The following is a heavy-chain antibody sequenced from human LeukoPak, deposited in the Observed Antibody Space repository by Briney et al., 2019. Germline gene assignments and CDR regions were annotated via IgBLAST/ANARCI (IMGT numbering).Heavy chain of an antibody. CDR1: GYTNTGYY. V-gene: IGHV1-2*02. CDR2: INPNSGGT. Sequence: ASVKVSCKASGYTNTGYYMHWVRQASGQGLEWMGWINPNSGGTNYAQKFQGRVTMTRDTSISTAYMELSRLRSDDTAVYYCARDKDYYDSSGYYYVLDYWGQGTLVTVSS. J-gene: IGHJ4*02. D-gene: IGHD3-22*01. CDR3: ARDKDYYDSSGYYYVLDY.